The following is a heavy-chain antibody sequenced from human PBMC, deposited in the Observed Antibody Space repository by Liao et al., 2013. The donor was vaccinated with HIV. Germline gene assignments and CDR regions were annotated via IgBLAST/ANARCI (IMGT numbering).Heavy chain of an antibody. CDR1: GGSISSSSYY. Sequence: QLQLQESGPGLVKPSETLSLTCTVSGGSISSSSYYWGWIRQPPGKGLEWIGSIYYSGSTYYNPSLKSRVTISVDTSKNQFSLKLSSVTAADTAVYYCARDETAAGYYYYYMDVWGKGTTVTVSS. CDR2: IYYSGST. J-gene: IGHJ6*03. CDR3: ARDETAAGYYYYYMDV. V-gene: IGHV4-39*07. D-gene: IGHD6-13*01.